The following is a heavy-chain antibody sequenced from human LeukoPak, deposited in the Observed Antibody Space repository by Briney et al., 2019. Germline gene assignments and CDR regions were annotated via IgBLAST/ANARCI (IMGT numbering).Heavy chain of an antibody. J-gene: IGHJ4*02. V-gene: IGHV3-7*01. D-gene: IGHD4-17*01. CDR1: GFTFSSYW. CDR3: ASAHYGDYEGFANVNF. Sequence: GGSLRLSCAASGFTFSSYWMSWVRQAPGKGLEWVANIKQDGSERYYVDSVKGRFTIYRDNAKNSLYLQMNSLRAEDTAVYYCASAHYGDYEGFANVNFWGQGTLVTVSS. CDR2: IKQDGSER.